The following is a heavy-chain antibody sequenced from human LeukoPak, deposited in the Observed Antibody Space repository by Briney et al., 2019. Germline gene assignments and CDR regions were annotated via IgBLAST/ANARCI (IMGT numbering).Heavy chain of an antibody. CDR3: AKGGWLHLSIDY. Sequence: GGSLRLSCAASGFTFVDYAMHWVRQAPGKGVEWVSLISGDGGSTYYADSVKGRFTISRDNSKNSLYLQMNSLRTEDTVLYYCAKGGWLHLSIDYWGQGTLVTASS. V-gene: IGHV3-43*02. CDR1: GFTFVDYA. J-gene: IGHJ4*02. D-gene: IGHD5-24*01. CDR2: ISGDGGST.